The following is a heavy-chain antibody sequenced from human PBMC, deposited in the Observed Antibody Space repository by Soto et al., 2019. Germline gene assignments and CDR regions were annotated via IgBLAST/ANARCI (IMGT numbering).Heavy chain of an antibody. J-gene: IGHJ5*02. Sequence: QITLKESGPTLVKPTQTLTLTCTFSGFSLTTRGVGVGWIRQPPGKALECLALIYWDDDKRYSTSLQSRLSITKDTSKNHVVLTMTNVDPVDTATYYCAHIPNYYQYDWFDPWGQGTLVSVSS. CDR2: IYWDDDK. CDR3: AHIPNYYQYDWFDP. D-gene: IGHD3-16*01. V-gene: IGHV2-5*02. CDR1: GFSLTTRGVG.